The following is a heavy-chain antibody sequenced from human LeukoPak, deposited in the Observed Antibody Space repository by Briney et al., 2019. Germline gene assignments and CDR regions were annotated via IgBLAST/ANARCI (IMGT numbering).Heavy chain of an antibody. CDR2: IYYRGTT. CDR1: GGSISSAGYY. V-gene: IGHV4-39*07. J-gene: IGHJ6*03. D-gene: IGHD6-6*01. CDR3: ARDFSSSSSVYYYYYMDV. Sequence: PSETLSLTCTVSGGSISSAGYYRGWVRQPPGRGLEWIGTIYYRGTTYYNPSLKSRLTISVDSSKNHFSLKLSSVTAADTAVYYCARDFSSSSSVYYYYYMDVWGKGTTVTVSS.